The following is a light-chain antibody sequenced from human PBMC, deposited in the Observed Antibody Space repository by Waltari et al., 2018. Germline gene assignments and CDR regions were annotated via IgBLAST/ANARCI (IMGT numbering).Light chain of an antibody. Sequence: EIVLTQSPATLSLSPGERATLSCRASQSVSHYLAWFQQKPGQAPRPLIYEASRRATGIPTRFSGSGSATAFTLTISSLEPEDFAVYYCQQRSNWLFTFGPGTKVEIK. CDR3: QQRSNWLFT. J-gene: IGKJ3*01. CDR1: QSVSHY. CDR2: EAS. V-gene: IGKV3-11*01.